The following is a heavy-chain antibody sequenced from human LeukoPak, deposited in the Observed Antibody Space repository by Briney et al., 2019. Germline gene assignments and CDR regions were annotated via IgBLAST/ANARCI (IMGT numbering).Heavy chain of an antibody. J-gene: IGHJ4*02. Sequence: SETLSLTCAVYGGSFSGYYWSWIRQPPGKGLEWIGEINHSGSTNYNLSLKSRVTISVDTSKNQFSLKLSSVTAADTAVYYCAREATIEYFDYWGQGTLVTVSS. V-gene: IGHV4-34*01. CDR1: GGSFSGYY. CDR3: AREATIEYFDY. D-gene: IGHD5-12*01. CDR2: INHSGST.